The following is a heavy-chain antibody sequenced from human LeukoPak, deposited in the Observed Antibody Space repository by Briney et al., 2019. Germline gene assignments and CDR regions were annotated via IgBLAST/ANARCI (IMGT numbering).Heavy chain of an antibody. CDR3: AKSYCSGGSCYPYYYYYPMDV. V-gene: IGHV3-30*18. CDR1: GFTFSSYG. D-gene: IGHD2-15*01. J-gene: IGHJ6*02. Sequence: GRSLTLSCAASGFTFSSYGMHWVRQAPGKGLEWVAVISHDGSNKYYADSVKGRFTIPRDNSKNTLYLQMNSLRAEDSTVYHCAKSYCSGGSCYPYYYYYPMDVWGQGTTVTVSS. CDR2: ISHDGSNK.